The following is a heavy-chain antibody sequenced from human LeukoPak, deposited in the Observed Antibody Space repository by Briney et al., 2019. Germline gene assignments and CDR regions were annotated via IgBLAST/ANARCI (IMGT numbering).Heavy chain of an antibody. Sequence: PSETLSLTYAVYGGSFSGYYWSWIRQPPGKGLEWIGEINHSGSTNYNPSLKSRVTISVDTSKNQFSLKLSSVTAAGTAVYYCARGFAAAGTFGFDYWGQGTLVTVSS. J-gene: IGHJ4*02. CDR1: GGSFSGYY. CDR2: INHSGST. V-gene: IGHV4-34*01. CDR3: ARGFAAAGTFGFDY. D-gene: IGHD6-13*01.